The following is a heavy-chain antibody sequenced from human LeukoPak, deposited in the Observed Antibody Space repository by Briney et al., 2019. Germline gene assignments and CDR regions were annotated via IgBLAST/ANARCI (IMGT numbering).Heavy chain of an antibody. CDR3: ARGRPHGNDY. D-gene: IGHD4-23*01. CDR1: GFTFSSYW. CDR2: IASGGSST. Sequence: GGSLRLSCAASGFTFSSYWMNWVRQAPGQELVWVSRIASGGSSTTYADSVKGRFSISRDNAKNTLYLQMNSLRVEDTAVYYCARGRPHGNDYWGQGTLVTVSS. V-gene: IGHV3-74*01. J-gene: IGHJ4*02.